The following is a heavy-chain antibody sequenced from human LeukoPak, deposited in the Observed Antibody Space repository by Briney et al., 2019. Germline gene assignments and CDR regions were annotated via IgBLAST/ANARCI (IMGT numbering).Heavy chain of an antibody. CDR3: ARTLYYYETSGYKDY. Sequence: PSETLSLTCTVSGGSISSSSYYWGWIRQPPGKGLEWIGSIYYSGNTYYNPSLKSRVSISVDTSKNQFSLKLSSVTAADTAVYYCARTLYYYETSGYKDYWGQGTLVTVSS. J-gene: IGHJ4*02. CDR2: IYYSGNT. D-gene: IGHD3-22*01. CDR1: GGSISSSSYY. V-gene: IGHV4-39*01.